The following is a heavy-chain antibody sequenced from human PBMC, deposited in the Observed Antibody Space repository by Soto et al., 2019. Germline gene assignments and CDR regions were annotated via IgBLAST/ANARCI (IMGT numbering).Heavy chain of an antibody. CDR2: FIPIFGSA. CDR3: ARDVSSDTTGFRGYDL. V-gene: IGHV1-69*13. J-gene: IGHJ4*02. CDR1: GGTVSSYA. D-gene: IGHD3-10*01. Sequence: TVQVSCKASGGTVSSYAITWVRQAPGKGLEWMGVFIPIFGSAHYAPKFQGRLTISADESTGTAYIELSGLTSEDTAIYFCARDVSSDTTGFRGYDLWGQGTQVTVAS.